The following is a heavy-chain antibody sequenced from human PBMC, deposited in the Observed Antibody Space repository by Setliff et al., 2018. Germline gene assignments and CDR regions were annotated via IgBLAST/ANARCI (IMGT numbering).Heavy chain of an antibody. CDR2: ISAYNGNT. CDR3: ASDGQGNYNFWSGSYYYYGMDV. V-gene: IGHV1-18*01. CDR1: GHTFTSYG. J-gene: IGHJ6*02. Sequence: ASVKVSCKASGHTFTSYGISWVRQAPGQGLEWMGWISAYNGNTNYAQKLQGRVTMTTGTSTSTAYMELRSLRSDDTAVYYCASDGQGNYNFWSGSYYYYGMDVWGQGTTVTVSS. D-gene: IGHD3-3*01.